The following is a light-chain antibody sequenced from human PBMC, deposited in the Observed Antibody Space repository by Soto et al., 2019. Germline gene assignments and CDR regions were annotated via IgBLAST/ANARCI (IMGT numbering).Light chain of an antibody. CDR1: ISDIGGHNF. CDR2: EVS. Sequence: QSALTQPASVSGSPGQSITISCTGTISDIGGHNFVSWYQQYPGKAPKLIMYEVSARPSGVSDRLSGSRSGNTASLTISGLQAEDEADYYCSSYTAGTTYVFGTGTKVTVL. CDR3: SSYTAGTTYV. V-gene: IGLV2-14*01. J-gene: IGLJ1*01.